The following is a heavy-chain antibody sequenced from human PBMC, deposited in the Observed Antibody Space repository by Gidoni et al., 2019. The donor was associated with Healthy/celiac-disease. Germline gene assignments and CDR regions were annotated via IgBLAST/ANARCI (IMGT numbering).Heavy chain of an antibody. V-gene: IGHV3-74*01. CDR2: INSDGSST. Sequence: EVQLVESGGGLVQPGGSLRLSCAASGFTFSSYWMHWVRQAPGKGLVWVSRINSDGSSTSYADSVKGRFTISRDNAKNTLYLQMNSLRAEDTAVYYCARFRAAAGTYYYYGMDVWGQGTTVTVSS. CDR3: ARFRAAAGTYYYYGMDV. CDR1: GFTFSSYW. D-gene: IGHD6-13*01. J-gene: IGHJ6*02.